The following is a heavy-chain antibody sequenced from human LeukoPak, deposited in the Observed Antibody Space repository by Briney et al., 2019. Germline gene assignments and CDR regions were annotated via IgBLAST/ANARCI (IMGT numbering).Heavy chain of an antibody. CDR3: ARDGDYYDSSGYGAFDI. CDR1: GGSISSYY. J-gene: IGHJ3*02. D-gene: IGHD3-22*01. Sequence: SETLSLTCTVSGGSISSYYWSWIRQPPGKGLEWIGYIYYSGSTNYNPSLKSRVTISVDTSKNQFSLKLSSVTAADTAVYYCARDGDYYDSSGYGAFDIWGQGTMVTVSS. V-gene: IGHV4-59*01. CDR2: IYYSGST.